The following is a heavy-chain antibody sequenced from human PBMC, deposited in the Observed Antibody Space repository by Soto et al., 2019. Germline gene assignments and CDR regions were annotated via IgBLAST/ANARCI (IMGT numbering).Heavy chain of an antibody. Sequence: PGESLKISCKASGYRFSSHWITWVRQMPGRGLERVGVIYPGDSDTRYSPSFQGHVTISADQSSSTAFLQWSSLEAADTAIYYCGRSITLYGSGSHFDYWGQGTSVTVSS. CDR2: IYPGDSDT. J-gene: IGHJ4*02. V-gene: IGHV5-51*01. CDR1: GYRFSSHW. CDR3: GRSITLYGSGSHFDY. D-gene: IGHD3-10*01.